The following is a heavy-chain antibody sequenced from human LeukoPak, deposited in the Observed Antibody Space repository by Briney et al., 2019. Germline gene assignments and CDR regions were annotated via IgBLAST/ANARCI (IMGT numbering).Heavy chain of an antibody. CDR3: ARAGSSWYVYFDY. CDR1: GYTFTGHY. V-gene: IGHV1-2*02. CDR2: INPNSGGT. J-gene: IGHJ4*02. D-gene: IGHD6-13*01. Sequence: ASVRVSCKASGYTFTGHYMHWVRQAPGQGLEWMGWINPNSGGTNYAQKFQGRVTMTRDTSISTAYVELGRLRSDDTAVYYCARAGSSWYVYFDYWGQGTLVTVSS.